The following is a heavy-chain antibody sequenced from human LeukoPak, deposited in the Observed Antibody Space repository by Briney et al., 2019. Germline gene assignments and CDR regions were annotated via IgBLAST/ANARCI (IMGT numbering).Heavy chain of an antibody. J-gene: IGHJ5*02. CDR2: ISTNSDIR. D-gene: IGHD3-16*01. CDR3: ARDWGAMNNCFDP. CDR1: GYTFTSYY. V-gene: IGHV1-2*02. Sequence: ASVKVSCKASGYTFTSYYMHWVRQAPGQGLEWMGWISTNSDIRTYAQTLQGRFTMTTDTATTTAYMELNNLTFDDTAVYYCARDWGAMNNCFDPWGQGTPVTVSS.